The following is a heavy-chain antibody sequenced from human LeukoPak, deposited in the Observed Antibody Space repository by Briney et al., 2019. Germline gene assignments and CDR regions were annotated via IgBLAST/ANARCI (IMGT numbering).Heavy chain of an antibody. Sequence: SETLSLTCDVSGGSISSDGYSWSWIRQPPGKGLEWIGYIYHSGSTYYNPSLKSRVTISVDRSKNQFSLKLSSVTAADTAVYYCARGDGDYGGVDYWGQGTLVTVSS. CDR2: IYHSGST. CDR1: GGSISSDGYS. CDR3: ARGDGDYGGVDY. V-gene: IGHV4-30-2*01. D-gene: IGHD4-17*01. J-gene: IGHJ4*02.